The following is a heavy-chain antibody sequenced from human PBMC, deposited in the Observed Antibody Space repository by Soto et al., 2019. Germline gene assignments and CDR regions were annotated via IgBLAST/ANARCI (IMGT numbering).Heavy chain of an antibody. J-gene: IGHJ4*02. Sequence: GASVKVSCKASGYTFTSYDINWVRQATGQGREWMGWMNPNSGNTGYAHKFQGRVTMTNMDPVDTATYYCAHRQGPNHYGSGSPWYFDYWGLGTLVTVSS. CDR1: GYTFTSYD. V-gene: IGHV1-8*01. D-gene: IGHD3-10*01. CDR3: PWYFDY. CDR2: MNPNSGNT.